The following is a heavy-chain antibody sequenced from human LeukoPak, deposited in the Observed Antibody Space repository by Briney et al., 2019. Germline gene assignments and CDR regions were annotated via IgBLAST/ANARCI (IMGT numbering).Heavy chain of an antibody. CDR1: GFTFSSYW. CDR3: AREQYGDYFDY. V-gene: IGHV3-7*01. CDR2: IKQDGSKN. D-gene: IGHD4-17*01. Sequence: QSGGSLRLSCAASGFTFSSYWMGWVRQAPGKGLEWVANIKQDGSKNYYVDSVEGRFTISRDNAKNSLYLQMNSLRAEDTAVYYCAREQYGDYFDYWGQGTLVTVSS. J-gene: IGHJ4*02.